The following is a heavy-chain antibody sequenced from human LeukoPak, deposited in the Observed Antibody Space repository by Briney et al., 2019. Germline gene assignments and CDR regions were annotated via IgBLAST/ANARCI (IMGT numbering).Heavy chain of an antibody. Sequence: PGGSLRLSCAASGFTVSSNYMSWVRQAPGKGLEWVANIKQDGSEKYYVDSVKGRFTISRDNAKNSLYLQMNSLRAEDTAVYYCARASGSYKGYYYYMDVWGKGTTVTISS. CDR1: GFTVSSNY. D-gene: IGHD3-10*01. J-gene: IGHJ6*03. CDR3: ARASGSYKGYYYYMDV. V-gene: IGHV3-7*01. CDR2: IKQDGSEK.